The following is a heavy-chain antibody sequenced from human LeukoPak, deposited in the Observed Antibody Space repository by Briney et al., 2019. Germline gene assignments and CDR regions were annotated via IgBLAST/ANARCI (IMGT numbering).Heavy chain of an antibody. D-gene: IGHD2-2*01. CDR1: GGTFSSYA. CDR3: ARFGGYCSSTSCRNWFDP. CDR2: IIPIFGTA. Sequence: GASVKVSCKASGGTFSSYAISWVRQAPGQGLEWMGGIIPIFGTANYAQKFQGRVTITAGESTSTAYMELSSLRSEDTAVYYCARFGGYCSSTSCRNWFDPWGQGTLVTVSS. J-gene: IGHJ5*02. V-gene: IGHV1-69*13.